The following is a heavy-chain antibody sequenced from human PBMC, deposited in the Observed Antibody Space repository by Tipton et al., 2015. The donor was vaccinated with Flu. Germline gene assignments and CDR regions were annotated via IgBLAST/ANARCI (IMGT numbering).Heavy chain of an antibody. CDR1: GFTVSSNY. CDR2: IYSGGTT. D-gene: IGHD3-16*02. J-gene: IGHJ3*02. Sequence: SLRLSCAASGFTVSSNYMNWVRQAPGKGLEWVSVIYSGGTTYYADSVQGRFTISRDNSKNTLYLQINSLSAEDTAVYYCARSSGHYDYVWGGYRLDAFDIWGQGTMVTASS. CDR3: ARSSGHYDYVWGGYRLDAFDI. V-gene: IGHV3-53*01.